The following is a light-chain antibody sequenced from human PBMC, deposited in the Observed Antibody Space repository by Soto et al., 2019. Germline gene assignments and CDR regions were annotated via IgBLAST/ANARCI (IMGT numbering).Light chain of an antibody. CDR1: QSISTY. CDR3: QQYNNWPRT. V-gene: IGKV3D-15*01. Sequence: ETVLTQSPATLSLSPGERATLSCRASQSISTYLAWYQQKPGQAPRLLIYDAVNRATGIPARFSGSGSGTEFTLTISSLQSEDFAVYYCQQYNNWPRTFGQGTKVEIK. CDR2: DAV. J-gene: IGKJ1*01.